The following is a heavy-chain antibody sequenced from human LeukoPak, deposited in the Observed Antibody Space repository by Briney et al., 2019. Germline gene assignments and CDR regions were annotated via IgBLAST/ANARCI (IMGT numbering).Heavy chain of an antibody. CDR3: ARDRAVTTGIAGY. Sequence: GGSLRLSCAASGFTSSSYAMHWVRQAPGKGLEWVAVISYDGSNKYYADSVKGRFTISRDNSKNTLYLQMNSLRAEDTAVYYCARDRAVTTGIAGYWGQGTLVTVSS. V-gene: IGHV3-30*04. CDR1: GFTSSSYA. J-gene: IGHJ4*02. D-gene: IGHD4-17*01. CDR2: ISYDGSNK.